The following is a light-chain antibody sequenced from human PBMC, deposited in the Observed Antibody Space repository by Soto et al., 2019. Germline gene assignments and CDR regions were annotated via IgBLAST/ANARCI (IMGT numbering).Light chain of an antibody. CDR3: QQYDNYPLT. CDR1: QVISTS. J-gene: IGKJ4*01. CDR2: DAS. V-gene: IGKV1-9*01. Sequence: DIQLTQSPSFLSPSIGESVTITCLASQVISTSLAWYQVKPGKAPKFLIYDASNLESGVPSRFSGSASGTEFTLTISSLQPDDFATYYCQQYDNYPLTFGGGTKVDIK.